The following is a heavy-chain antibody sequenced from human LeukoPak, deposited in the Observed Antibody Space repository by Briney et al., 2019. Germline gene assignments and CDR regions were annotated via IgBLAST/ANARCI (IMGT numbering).Heavy chain of an antibody. D-gene: IGHD5-24*01. CDR2: ISASGGST. CDR1: GFTFGGYA. V-gene: IGHV3-23*01. J-gene: IGHJ2*01. Sequence: GGSLRLSCAASGFTFGGYAMSWVRQAPGKGLEWASTISASGGSTYYADSVKGRFSISRDYSTNTLFVQLNSLRAEDTAVYYCAKVPDGSPRGYWYFDLWGRGTLVTVSS. CDR3: AKVPDGSPRGYWYFDL.